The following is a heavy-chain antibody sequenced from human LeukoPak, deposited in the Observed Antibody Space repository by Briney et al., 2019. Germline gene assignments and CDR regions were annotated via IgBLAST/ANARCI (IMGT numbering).Heavy chain of an antibody. CDR2: IYHSGST. V-gene: IGHV4-59*11. Sequence: PSETLSLTCTVSGGSISSHYWSWIRQPPGKGLEWIGYIYHSGSTNYNPSLKSRVTISVDTSKNQFSLKLSSVTDADTAVYYCAAREGLDWLSHWGQGTLVTVSS. J-gene: IGHJ4*02. CDR3: AAREGLDWLSH. D-gene: IGHD3-9*01. CDR1: GGSISSHY.